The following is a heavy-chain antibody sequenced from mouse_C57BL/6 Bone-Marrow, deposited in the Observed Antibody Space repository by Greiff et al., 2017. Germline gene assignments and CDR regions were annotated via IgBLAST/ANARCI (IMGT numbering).Heavy chain of an antibody. CDR2: IYPRSGNT. J-gene: IGHJ3*01. CDR1: GYTFTSYG. Sequence: QVQLQQSGAELARPGASVKLSCKASGYTFTSYGISWVKQRTGQGLEWIGEIYPRSGNTYYNEKFKGKATLTADQSSSTAYMELRSLTSEDAAVYFCARDYYYGSSYGFAYWGQGTLVTVSA. V-gene: IGHV1-81*01. CDR3: ARDYYYGSSYGFAY. D-gene: IGHD1-1*01.